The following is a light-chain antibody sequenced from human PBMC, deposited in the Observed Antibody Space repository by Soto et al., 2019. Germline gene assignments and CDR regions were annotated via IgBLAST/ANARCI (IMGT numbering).Light chain of an antibody. CDR1: QTISTH. V-gene: IGKV1-9*01. J-gene: IGKJ4*01. CDR3: QQLNSYPLT. CDR2: AAS. Sequence: DIQMTQSPSTLSASVGDRVTIACRASQTISTHLNWYQQKPGKAPNVLIYAASTLQSGVPSRFSGSGSGTEFTLTISSLQPEDFATYYCQQLNSYPLTFGGGTKVDIK.